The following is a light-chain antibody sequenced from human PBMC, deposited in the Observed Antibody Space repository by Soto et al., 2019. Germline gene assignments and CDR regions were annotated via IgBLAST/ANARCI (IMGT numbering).Light chain of an antibody. CDR2: DAS. J-gene: IGKJ1*01. CDR1: QSVSSY. CDR3: QQRSNWPVT. Sequence: EIVLTQSPGTLSLSPGERATLSCRASQSVSSYLAWHQQKPGQAPRLLIYDASTRATGISARFSGSGSGTDFTLTISSLEPEDFAMYYCQQRSNWPVTFGQGTKVEVK. V-gene: IGKV3-11*01.